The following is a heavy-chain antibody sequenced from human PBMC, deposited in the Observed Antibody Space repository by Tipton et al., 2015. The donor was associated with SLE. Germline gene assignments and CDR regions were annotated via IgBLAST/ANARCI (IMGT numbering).Heavy chain of an antibody. V-gene: IGHV4-59*01. Sequence: GLVKPSETLSLTCTVSGGSISSYYWSWIRQPPGKGLEWIGYIYYSGSTNYNPSLKSRVTISVDTSKNQFSLKLSSVTAADTAVYYCARGNTAMVPSYPNYYYYYYMDVWGKGTTVTVSS. CDR2: IYYSGST. D-gene: IGHD5-18*01. CDR3: ARGNTAMVPSYPNYYYYYYMDV. J-gene: IGHJ6*03. CDR1: GGSISSYY.